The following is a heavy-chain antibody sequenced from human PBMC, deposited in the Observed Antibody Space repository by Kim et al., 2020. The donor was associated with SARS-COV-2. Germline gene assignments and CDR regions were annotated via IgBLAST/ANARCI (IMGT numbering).Heavy chain of an antibody. Sequence: ASVKVSCKASGYTFTSYAMNWVRQAPGQGLEWMGWINTNTGNPTYAQGFTGRFVFSLDTSVSTAYLQISSLKAEDTAVYYCARGGDLWFGKLPYYFDYWGQGTLVTVSS. CDR3: ARGGDLWFGKLPYYFDY. D-gene: IGHD3-10*01. J-gene: IGHJ4*02. V-gene: IGHV7-4-1*02. CDR1: GYTFTSYA. CDR2: INTNTGNP.